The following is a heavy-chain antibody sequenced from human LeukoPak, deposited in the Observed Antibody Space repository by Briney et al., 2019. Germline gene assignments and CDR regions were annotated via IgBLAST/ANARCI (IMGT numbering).Heavy chain of an antibody. V-gene: IGHV3-64*01. Sequence: SGGSLRLSCAASGFTFSSYAMHWVRQAPGKGLEYVSAISSNGGSTYYASPVKGRFTISRDNSKNTLYLQMGSLRAEDMAVYYCARNVFSSWGQGTLVTVSS. CDR2: ISSNGGST. CDR3: ARNVFSS. J-gene: IGHJ5*02. CDR1: GFTFSSYA.